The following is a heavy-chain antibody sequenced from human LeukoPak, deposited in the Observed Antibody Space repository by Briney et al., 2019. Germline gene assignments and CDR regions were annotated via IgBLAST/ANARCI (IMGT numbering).Heavy chain of an antibody. J-gene: IGHJ6*02. CDR1: GFTFSSYA. V-gene: IGHV3-30-3*01. Sequence: PGGSLRLSCVAPGFTFSSYAMHWVRQAPGKGLERVAVISYDGSNYYYADSVEGRFTISRDNSKNTLYLQMNSLRGEDTAVYYCAKGVVAGTVYYYGMDVWGQGTTVTVSS. CDR3: AKGVVAGTVYYYGMDV. D-gene: IGHD6-19*01. CDR2: ISYDGSNY.